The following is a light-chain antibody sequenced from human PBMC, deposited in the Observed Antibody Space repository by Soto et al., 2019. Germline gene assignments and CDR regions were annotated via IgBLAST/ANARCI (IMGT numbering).Light chain of an antibody. CDR2: LAS. Sequence: DIVMTQSPDSLAVSLGERATINCKSSQSVLYNSNNKNYLAWYQQKPGQPPKLLIYLASTRESGVPDRFSGGGSGTDFTLPISSLLAEDVEVYYWQQYSSTPTWTFGQGTKVEIK. V-gene: IGKV4-1*01. CDR3: QQYSSTPTWT. J-gene: IGKJ1*01. CDR1: QSVLYNSNNKNY.